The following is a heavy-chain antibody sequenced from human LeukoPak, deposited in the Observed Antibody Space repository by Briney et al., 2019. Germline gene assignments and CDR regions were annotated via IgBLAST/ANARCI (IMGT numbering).Heavy chain of an antibody. J-gene: IGHJ4*02. CDR1: GGSVSSGSYY. V-gene: IGHV4-61*01. D-gene: IGHD4-17*01. CDR2: IYYSGST. Sequence: PSETLSLTCTVSGGSVSSGSYYWSWIRQPPGKGLEWIGYIYYSGSTNYNPSLKSRVTISVDTSKNQFSLKLSSVTAADTAVYYCARVRGRPTTVTTFDYWGQGTLVTVSS. CDR3: ARVRGRPTTVTTFDY.